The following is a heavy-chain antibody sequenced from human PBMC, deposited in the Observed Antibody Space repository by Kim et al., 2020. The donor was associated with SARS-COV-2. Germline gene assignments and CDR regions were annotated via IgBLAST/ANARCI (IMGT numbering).Heavy chain of an antibody. J-gene: IGHJ6*02. Sequence: GESLKISCKGSGYSFTSYWISWVRQMPGKGLEWMGRIDPSDSYTNYSPSFQGHVTISADKSISTAYLQWSSLKASDTAMYYCAILRIAARAELEYYYYYGMDVWGQGTTVTVSS. V-gene: IGHV5-10-1*01. CDR2: IDPSDSYT. CDR3: AILRIAARAELEYYYYYGMDV. CDR1: GYSFTSYW. D-gene: IGHD6-6*01.